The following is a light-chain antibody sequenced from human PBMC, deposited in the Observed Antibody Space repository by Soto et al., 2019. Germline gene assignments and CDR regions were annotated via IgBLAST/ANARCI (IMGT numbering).Light chain of an antibody. J-gene: IGKJ2*01. CDR2: AAS. V-gene: IGKV1-39*01. Sequence: DIQMTQSPSSLSASVGDRVTITCRASQSIRRYLNWYQQKPGKAPKLLIYAASSLQSGVPSRFSGSGSGTDFTLTISSMQPEDFATYYCQQSYSTPRYTFGQGTKLEIK. CDR3: QQSYSTPRYT. CDR1: QSIRRY.